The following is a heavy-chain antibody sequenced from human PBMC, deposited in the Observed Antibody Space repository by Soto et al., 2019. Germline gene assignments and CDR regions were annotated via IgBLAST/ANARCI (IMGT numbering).Heavy chain of an antibody. CDR2: IKEDGSEK. V-gene: IGHV3-7*03. Sequence: EVQLVESGGGLVQPGGSLRLSCSASGFAFTNYWMSWVRQAPGKGLECVANIKEDGSEKYYVDSVKGRFTISRDNAKNSMYLQMNSLRADETAVYYCARGRRYFDWIGNYWGQGTLVTVSS. D-gene: IGHD3-9*01. J-gene: IGHJ4*02. CDR3: ARGRRYFDWIGNY. CDR1: GFAFTNYW.